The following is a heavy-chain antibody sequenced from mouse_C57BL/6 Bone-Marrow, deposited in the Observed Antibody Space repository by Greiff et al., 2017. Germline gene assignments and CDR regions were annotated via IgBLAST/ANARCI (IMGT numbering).Heavy chain of an antibody. D-gene: IGHD4-1*01. V-gene: IGHV1-4*01. CDR1: GYTFTSYT. CDR3: ARRRKLGRGYAMDY. Sequence: QVQLQQSGAELARPGASVKMSCKASGYTFTSYTMHWVKQRPGQGLEWIGYINPSNGYTKYNQKFKDKATLTADKSSSTAYMQRSSLTSEDSAVYYCARRRKLGRGYAMDYWGRGTSVTVSS. J-gene: IGHJ4*01. CDR2: INPSNGYT.